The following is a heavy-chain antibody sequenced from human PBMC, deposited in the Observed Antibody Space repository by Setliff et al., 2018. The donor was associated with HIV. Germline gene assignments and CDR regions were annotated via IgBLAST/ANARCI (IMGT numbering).Heavy chain of an antibody. V-gene: IGHV1-3*01. CDR1: GYTFTSYY. J-gene: IGHJ2*01. D-gene: IGHD4-17*01. CDR2: INSGTGNT. Sequence: GASVKVSCKASGYTFTSYYIHWVRQAPGHSLEWMGFINSGTGNTIYSQKFQGRVTFSRDTSASTAYMELSSLRSEDTAVYYCANSVTDASYWYFIHWGRGSPVTVSS. CDR3: ANSVTDASYWYFIH.